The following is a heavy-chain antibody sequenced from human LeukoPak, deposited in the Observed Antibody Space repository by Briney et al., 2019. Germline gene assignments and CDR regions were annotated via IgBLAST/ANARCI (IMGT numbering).Heavy chain of an antibody. CDR2: ISGSGGST. CDR3: ARAPYSSGWYYFDY. J-gene: IGHJ4*02. D-gene: IGHD6-19*01. V-gene: IGHV3-23*01. Sequence: PGGSLRLSCAASGFTFSSYAMSWVRQAPGKGLEWVSAISGSGGSTYYADSVKGRFTTSRDNSINTLYLQMNSLRPEDTAVYYCARAPYSSGWYYFDYWGQGTLVTVSS. CDR1: GFTFSSYA.